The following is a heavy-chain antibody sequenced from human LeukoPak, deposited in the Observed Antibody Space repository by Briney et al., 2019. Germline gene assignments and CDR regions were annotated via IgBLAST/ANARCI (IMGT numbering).Heavy chain of an antibody. Sequence: SETLSLTCTVSGGSISSSSYYWGWIRQPPGKGLEWIGSIYYSGSTYYNPSLKSRVTISVDTSKNQFSLKLSSVTVADTAVYYCARGRRVATNYPFDYWGQGTLVTVSS. CDR2: IYYSGST. D-gene: IGHD5-12*01. V-gene: IGHV4-39*07. J-gene: IGHJ4*02. CDR1: GGSISSSSYY. CDR3: ARGRRVATNYPFDY.